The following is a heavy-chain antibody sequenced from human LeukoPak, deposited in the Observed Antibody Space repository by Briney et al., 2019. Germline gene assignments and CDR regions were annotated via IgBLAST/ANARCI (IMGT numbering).Heavy chain of an antibody. CDR3: ARLGPKYSSSWNYYYYYYMDV. CDR1: GFTVSSNY. CDR2: IYSGGST. D-gene: IGHD6-13*01. J-gene: IGHJ6*03. Sequence: GGSLRLSCAASGFTVSSNYMSWVRQAPGKGLEWVSVIYSGGSTYYADSVKGRFTISRDNSKNTLYLQMGSLRAEDMAVYYCARLGPKYSSSWNYYYYYYMDVWGKGTTVTVSS. V-gene: IGHV3-66*04.